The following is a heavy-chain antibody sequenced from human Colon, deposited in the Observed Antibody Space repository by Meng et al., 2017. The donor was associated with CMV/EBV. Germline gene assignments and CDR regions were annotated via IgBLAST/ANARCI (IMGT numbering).Heavy chain of an antibody. V-gene: IGHV1-69*10. Sequence: SVKVSCKASGGTFSSYAISWVRQAPGQGLEWMGGIIPILGIANYAQKFQGRVTITADKSTSTAYMELSSLRSEDTAVYYRARLSYDSSGYYDPSSGMDVWGQGTTVTVSS. J-gene: IGHJ6*02. D-gene: IGHD3-22*01. CDR1: GGTFSSYA. CDR2: IIPILGIA. CDR3: ARLSYDSSGYYDPSSGMDV.